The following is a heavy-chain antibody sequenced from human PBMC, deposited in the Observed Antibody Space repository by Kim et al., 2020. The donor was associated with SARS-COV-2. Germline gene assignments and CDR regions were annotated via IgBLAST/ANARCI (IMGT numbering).Heavy chain of an antibody. CDR3: ARGQPTKNWFDP. CDR2: IHHSGGT. V-gene: IGHV4-34*01. CDR1: VGSFSDYY. Sequence: SETLSLTCAVYVGSFSDYYWTWTRQPPGKGLEWIGEIHHSGGTNYNSSLKSRVTISVDTSKNQFSLNLKSVTAADTAVYYCARGQPTKNWFDPWGRGTPVIVSS. D-gene: IGHD1-1*01. J-gene: IGHJ5*01.